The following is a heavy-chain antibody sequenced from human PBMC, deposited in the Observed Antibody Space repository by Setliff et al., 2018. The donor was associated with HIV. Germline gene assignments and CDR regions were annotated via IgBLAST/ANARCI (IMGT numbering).Heavy chain of an antibody. CDR3: AQMSISASVYFDY. D-gene: IGHD2-21*01. CDR1: GGSISSGDYF. CDR2: IYYSGSA. J-gene: IGHJ4*02. V-gene: IGHV4-30-4*08. Sequence: PSETLSLTCTVSGGSISSGDYFLSWIRQAPGKGLEWIGCIYYSGSAYYNPSLQRRVTISVDTSKNQVSLKLNSTTAADTAVYFCAQMSISASVYFDYWGQGTLVTVSS.